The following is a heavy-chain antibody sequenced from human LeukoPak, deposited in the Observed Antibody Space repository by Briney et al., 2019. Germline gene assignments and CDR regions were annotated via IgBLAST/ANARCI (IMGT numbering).Heavy chain of an antibody. CDR3: ARTMIVVVTTDYYFDY. CDR2: ISSSGSTI. J-gene: IGHJ4*02. CDR1: GLTFSSYE. Sequence: GGSLRLSCAASGLTFSSYEMNWVRQAPGKGLEWVSYISSSGSTIYYADSVKGRFTISRDNAKNSLYLQMNSLRAEDTAVYYCARTMIVVVTTDYYFDYWGQGTLVTVSS. V-gene: IGHV3-48*03. D-gene: IGHD3-22*01.